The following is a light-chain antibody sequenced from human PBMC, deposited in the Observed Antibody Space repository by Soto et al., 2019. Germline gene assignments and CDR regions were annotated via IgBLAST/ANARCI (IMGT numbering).Light chain of an antibody. CDR2: DVT. V-gene: IGLV2-11*01. J-gene: IGLJ1*01. Sequence: QSVRTQPRSVSGSPGQSVTISCTGTSSDVGGYNFVSWYQQHPAKAPKLMIYDVTKRPSGVPDRFSGSKSGNTASLTISGLQAEDEADYYCCSSASGHTYVFGTGTKVTVL. CDR1: SSDVGGYNF. CDR3: CSSASGHTYV.